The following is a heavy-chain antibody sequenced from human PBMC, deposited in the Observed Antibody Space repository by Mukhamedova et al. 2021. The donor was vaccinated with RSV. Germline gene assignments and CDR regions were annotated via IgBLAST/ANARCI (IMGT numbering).Heavy chain of an antibody. D-gene: IGHD6-19*01. V-gene: IGHV1-2*06. CDR3: ARDRAGWAAFDP. J-gene: IGHJ5*02. CDR2: INPNSGGT. Sequence: GRINPNSGGTNYAQKFQGRVTMTRDTSISTAYMELSRLKSDDAAVYYCARDRAGWAAFDPWGQGTLVTVSS.